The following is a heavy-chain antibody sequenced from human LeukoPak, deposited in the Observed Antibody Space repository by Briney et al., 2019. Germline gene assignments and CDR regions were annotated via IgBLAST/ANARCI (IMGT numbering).Heavy chain of an antibody. CDR3: ARGIKPDYDFWSGYWFDP. D-gene: IGHD3-3*01. J-gene: IGHJ5*02. CDR2: INHSGST. CDR1: GGSFSGYC. V-gene: IGHV4-34*01. Sequence: SETLSLTCAVYGGSFSGYCWSWIRQPPGKGLEWIGEINHSGSTNYNPSLKSRVTISVDTSKNQFSLKLSSVTAADTAVYYCARGIKPDYDFWSGYWFDPWGQGTLVTVSS.